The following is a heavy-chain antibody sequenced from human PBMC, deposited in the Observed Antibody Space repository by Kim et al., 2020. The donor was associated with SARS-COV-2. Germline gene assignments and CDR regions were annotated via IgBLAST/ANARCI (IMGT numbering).Heavy chain of an antibody. D-gene: IGHD1-26*01. V-gene: IGHV3-21*01. J-gene: IGHJ4*02. CDR2: YL. CDR3: ARAQDGADDY. Sequence: YLYRQDAATGRFTISRENTNNPLSVQMNSLRAEDTAVYYCARAQDGADDYWGQGTLVTVSS.